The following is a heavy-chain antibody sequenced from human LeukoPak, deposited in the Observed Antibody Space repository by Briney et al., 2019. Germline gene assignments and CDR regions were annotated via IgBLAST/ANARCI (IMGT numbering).Heavy chain of an antibody. Sequence: ASVKVSCKASGGTFSSYALSWMRQAPGQGLEWMGRVIPMFDVRDYAQKFQGRVTITRDTSASTAYMELSSLRSEDTAVYYCARDRGYSDYDPDDYWGQGTLVTVSS. CDR2: VIPMFDVR. V-gene: IGHV1-69*10. CDR3: ARDRGYSDYDPDDY. J-gene: IGHJ4*02. CDR1: GGTFSSYA. D-gene: IGHD5-12*01.